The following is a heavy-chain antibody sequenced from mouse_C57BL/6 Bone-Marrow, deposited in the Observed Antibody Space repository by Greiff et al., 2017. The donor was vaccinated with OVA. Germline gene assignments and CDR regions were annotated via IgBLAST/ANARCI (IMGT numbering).Heavy chain of an antibody. D-gene: IGHD1-1*01. CDR1: GFTFSDYG. Sequence: EVNVVESGGGLVKPGGSLKLSCAASGFTFSDYGMHWVRQAPEKGLEWVAYISSGSSTIYYADTVKGRFTISRDNAKNTLFLQMTSLRSEDTAMYYCARQGYGSRGGYFDVWGTGTTVTVSS. CDR3: ARQGYGSRGGYFDV. V-gene: IGHV5-17*01. CDR2: ISSGSSTI. J-gene: IGHJ1*03.